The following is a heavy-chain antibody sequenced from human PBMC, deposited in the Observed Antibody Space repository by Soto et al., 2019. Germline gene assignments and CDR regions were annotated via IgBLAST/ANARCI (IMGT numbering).Heavy chain of an antibody. V-gene: IGHV1-18*01. CDR3: ARVQGVAQGWGWLHPAVSPAYY. Sequence: ASVKVSCKASGYTFTSYGISWVRQAPGQGLEWMGWISAYNGNTNYAQKLQGRVTMTTDTSTSTAYMELRSLRFDDTAVYYCARVQGVAQGWGWLHPAVSPAYYWGQGPLVTVPS. J-gene: IGHJ4*02. CDR1: GYTFTSYG. CDR2: ISAYNGNT. D-gene: IGHD2-21*01.